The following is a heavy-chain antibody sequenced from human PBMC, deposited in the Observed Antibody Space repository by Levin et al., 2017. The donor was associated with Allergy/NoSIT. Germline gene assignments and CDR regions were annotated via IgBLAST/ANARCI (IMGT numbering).Heavy chain of an antibody. Sequence: QTGGSLRLSCAASGFTVSSNYMSWVRQAPGKGLEWVSVIYSGGSTYYADSVKGRFTISRDNYKNTLYLQMNSLRAEDTAVYYCARVNYDFWSGYWYYYYMDVWGKGTTVTVSS. CDR3: ARVNYDFWSGYWYYYYMDV. V-gene: IGHV3-53*01. CDR2: IYSGGST. CDR1: GFTVSSNY. J-gene: IGHJ6*03. D-gene: IGHD3-3*01.